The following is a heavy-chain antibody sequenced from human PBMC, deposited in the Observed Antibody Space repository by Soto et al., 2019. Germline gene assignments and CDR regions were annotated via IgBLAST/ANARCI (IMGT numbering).Heavy chain of an antibody. D-gene: IGHD2-15*01. CDR1: GGSFSGYY. V-gene: IGHV4-34*01. CDR2: INHSGST. J-gene: IGHJ3*02. Sequence: ETLSLTCAVYGGSFSGYYWSWIRQPPGKGLEWIGEINHSGSTNYNPSLKSRVSISVDSSKNQFSLKLSSVTAAYTAVYYCARGLKGGGEPPDIWGQGTMVTVSS. CDR3: ARGLKGGGEPPDI.